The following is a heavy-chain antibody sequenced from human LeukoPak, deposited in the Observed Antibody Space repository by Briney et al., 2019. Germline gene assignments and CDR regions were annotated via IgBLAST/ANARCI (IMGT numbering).Heavy chain of an antibody. CDR1: GFTLSSYA. CDR2: ISDTGNT. CDR3: ARGKSGSYGTKGY. Sequence: GGSLRLSCAASGFTLSSYAMSWVRQAPGKGLEWVSAISDTGNTYHADSVKGRFTISRDNAKNSLYLQMNSLRVEDTAVYYCARGKSGSYGTKGYWGQGTLVTVSS. D-gene: IGHD1-26*01. V-gene: IGHV3-23*01. J-gene: IGHJ4*02.